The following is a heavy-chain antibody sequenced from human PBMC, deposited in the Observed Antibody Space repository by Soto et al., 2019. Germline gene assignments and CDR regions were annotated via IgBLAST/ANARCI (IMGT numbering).Heavy chain of an antibody. D-gene: IGHD2-2*01. V-gene: IGHV1-18*01. J-gene: IGHJ4*02. CDR2: IRPDSGNT. Sequence: QVQLVQSGAEVKKPGASVRVSCKPSGYTFSSYGISWVRQAPGQGLEWMGWIRPDSGNTDYAQKFEGRVTMTADTPTSTAYMELRSLRSDDTAVYYCARDRSTSDYWGLGTLVTVSS. CDR1: GYTFSSYG. CDR3: ARDRSTSDY.